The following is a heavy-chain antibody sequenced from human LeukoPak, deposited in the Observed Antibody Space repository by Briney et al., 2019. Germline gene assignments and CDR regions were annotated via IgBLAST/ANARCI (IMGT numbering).Heavy chain of an antibody. CDR2: ISWNSGYI. Sequence: RGGSLRLSCAASGFTFDNYAMHWVRQAPGKGLEWLSIISWNSGYIGYADSVKGRFTISRDNAKKSLDLQMNSLRAEDTAFYYCAKVRGTYSSGYFFDYWGQGTLVTVSS. V-gene: IGHV3-9*01. CDR3: AKVRGTYSSGYFFDY. J-gene: IGHJ4*02. CDR1: GFTFDNYA. D-gene: IGHD6-19*01.